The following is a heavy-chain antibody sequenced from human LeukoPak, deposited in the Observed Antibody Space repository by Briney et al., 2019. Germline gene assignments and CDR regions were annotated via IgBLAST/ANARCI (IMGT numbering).Heavy chain of an antibody. CDR2: ISGSGGST. CDR3: AREDVLRFLEDNYYGMDV. J-gene: IGHJ6*02. Sequence: PGGSLRLSCAASGFTFSSYAMSWVRQAPGKGLEWVSAISGSGGSTYYADSVKGRFTISRDNAKNTLYLQMNSLRAEDTAVYYCAREDVLRFLEDNYYGMDVWGQGTTVTVSS. V-gene: IGHV3-23*01. D-gene: IGHD3-3*01. CDR1: GFTFSSYA.